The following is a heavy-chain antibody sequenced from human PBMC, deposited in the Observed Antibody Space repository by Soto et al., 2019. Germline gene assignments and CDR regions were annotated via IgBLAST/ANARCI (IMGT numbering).Heavy chain of an antibody. J-gene: IGHJ4*02. V-gene: IGHV3-30*18. CDR1: GVTFSSYG. Sequence: GGSLRLSCAASGVTFSSYGVDWVRQAPGKGLEWVAVISYDGSNKYYADSVKGRFTISRDNSKNTLYLQMNSLRAEDMAVYYCAKGDTAYGSGSYHFDYWGQGTLVTSPQ. CDR3: AKGDTAYGSGSYHFDY. D-gene: IGHD3-10*01. CDR2: ISYDGSNK.